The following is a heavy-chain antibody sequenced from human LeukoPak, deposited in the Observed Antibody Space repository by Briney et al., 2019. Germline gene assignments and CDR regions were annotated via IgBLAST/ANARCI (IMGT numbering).Heavy chain of an antibody. D-gene: IGHD3-9*01. CDR3: ARSKTLYYDILTGYYYQPGSTLFDY. Sequence: SETLSLTCTVSGGSISSSSYYWGWIRQPPGKGLEWIGSIYYSGSTYYNPSLKSRVTISVDTSKNQFSLKLSSVTAADTAVYYRARSKTLYYDILTGYYYQPGSTLFDYWGQGTLVTVSS. J-gene: IGHJ4*02. V-gene: IGHV4-39*01. CDR1: GGSISSSSYY. CDR2: IYYSGST.